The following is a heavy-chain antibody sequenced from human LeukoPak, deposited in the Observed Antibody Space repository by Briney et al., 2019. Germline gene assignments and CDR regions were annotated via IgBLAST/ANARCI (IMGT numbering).Heavy chain of an antibody. J-gene: IGHJ4*02. Sequence: GGSLKLSCAASGFTFSSYAMGWVRQAPGKGLEWVSAISRSGGSTYYADSVKGRFTISRDNSKNTLYLQMNSLRAEDTAVYYCAKGRGLGIAVAGSVDYWGQGTLVTVSS. V-gene: IGHV3-23*01. D-gene: IGHD6-19*01. CDR3: AKGRGLGIAVAGSVDY. CDR1: GFTFSSYA. CDR2: ISRSGGST.